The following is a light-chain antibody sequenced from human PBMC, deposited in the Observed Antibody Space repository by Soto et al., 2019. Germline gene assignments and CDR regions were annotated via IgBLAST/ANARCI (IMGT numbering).Light chain of an antibody. CDR2: LGS. CDR1: QSLLYSNGYNY. CDR3: MQALQTPFT. J-gene: IGKJ3*01. V-gene: IGKV2-28*01. Sequence: DVVMTQSPLSLPVTPGEPASISFRSSQSLLYSNGYNYLDWYVQKPGQSPQLLIYLGSYRASGVPDRLSGSGSGTDFTLKISRVEAEDVGVYYCMQALQTPFTFGPGTKVAIK.